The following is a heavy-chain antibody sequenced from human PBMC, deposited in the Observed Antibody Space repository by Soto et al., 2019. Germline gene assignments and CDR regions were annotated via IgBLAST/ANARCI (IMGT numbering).Heavy chain of an antibody. J-gene: IGHJ4*02. CDR1: GGTFSSYA. D-gene: IGHD2-15*01. CDR3: ARAPIYCSGGSCYENQYYFDY. Sequence: ASVKVSCKASGGTFSSYAISWVRQAPGQGLEWMGGIIPIFGTANYAQKFQGRVTITADESTSTAYMELSSLRSEDTAVYYCARAPIYCSGGSCYENQYYFDYWGQGTLVTVSS. CDR2: IIPIFGTA. V-gene: IGHV1-69*13.